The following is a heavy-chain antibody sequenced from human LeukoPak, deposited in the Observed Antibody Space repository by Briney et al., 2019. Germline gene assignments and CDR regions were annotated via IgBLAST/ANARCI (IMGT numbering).Heavy chain of an antibody. Sequence: PGGSLRLSCAASGFTVNSNYITWVRQAPGRGLEWVSVIYTGGSTYYADSVKGRFTITRDNSKNTLYLQMNSLRPEDTAIYYFARGTFDYWGQGTLVTVSS. CDR2: IYTGGST. CDR1: GFTVNSNY. CDR3: ARGTFDY. J-gene: IGHJ4*02. V-gene: IGHV3-66*02.